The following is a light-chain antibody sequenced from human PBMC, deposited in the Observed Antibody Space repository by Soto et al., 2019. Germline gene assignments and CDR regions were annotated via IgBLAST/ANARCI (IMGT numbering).Light chain of an antibody. CDR1: QSVLSNNKNY. V-gene: IGKV4-1*01. CDR3: HQYHSAPLT. CDR2: WAS. Sequence: DIVMTQPPDSLAVSLGERATINCKSSQSVLSNNKNYLSWYQQKPGQPHKLLNSWASTLESEVPQRFSGSGSVTDFTPTISSLQADDVAVYYCHQYHSAPLTFGGWTKVEIK. J-gene: IGKJ4*01.